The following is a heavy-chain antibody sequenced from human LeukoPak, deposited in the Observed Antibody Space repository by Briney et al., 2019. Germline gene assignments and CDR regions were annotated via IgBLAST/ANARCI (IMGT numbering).Heavy chain of an antibody. Sequence: SETLSLTCTVSGASISSSYWSWIRQPPGKGLEWIGYISYSGSTNYNPSLKSRVTISADTSKNQVSLTLSSVTAADTAVYYCARHPELYFFDYWGQGTLVTVSS. CDR3: ARHPELYFFDY. J-gene: IGHJ4*02. V-gene: IGHV4-59*08. CDR1: GASISSSY. D-gene: IGHD3-10*01. CDR2: ISYSGST.